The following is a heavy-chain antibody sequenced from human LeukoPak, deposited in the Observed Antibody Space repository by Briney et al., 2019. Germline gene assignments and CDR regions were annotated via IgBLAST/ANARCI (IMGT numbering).Heavy chain of an antibody. Sequence: PGGSLRLSCAASGFTFSSYGMHWVRQAPGKGLEWVAVISYDGSNKYYADSVKGRFTISRDNSKNTLYLQMNSLRAEDTAVYYCAKSLDIRGQGTMVTVSS. CDR2: ISYDGSNK. J-gene: IGHJ3*02. CDR3: AKSLDI. CDR1: GFTFSSYG. V-gene: IGHV3-30*18.